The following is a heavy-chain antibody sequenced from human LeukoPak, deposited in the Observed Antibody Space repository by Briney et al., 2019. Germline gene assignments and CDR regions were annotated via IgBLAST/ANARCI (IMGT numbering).Heavy chain of an antibody. Sequence: GGSLRLSCTASGFTFSDYYMSWIRQAPGKGLEWVSYISYTGSYTNYADSVKGRFTISRDNAKNSLYLQMNNLRTEDTAVYYCARANSIDYWGQGTLVTVSS. CDR3: ARANSIDY. V-gene: IGHV3-11*06. CDR2: ISYTGSYT. CDR1: GFTFSDYY. J-gene: IGHJ4*02. D-gene: IGHD6-13*01.